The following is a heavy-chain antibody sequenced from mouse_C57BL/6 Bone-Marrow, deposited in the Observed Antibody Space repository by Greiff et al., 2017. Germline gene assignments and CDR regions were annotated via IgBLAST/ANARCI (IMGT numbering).Heavy chain of an antibody. D-gene: IGHD2-2*01. J-gene: IGHJ3*01. V-gene: IGHV8-8*01. CDR3: ARIPLIYGYDGWFAY. Sequence: QVTLKESGPGILQPSQTLSLTCSFSGFSLSTFGMGVGWIRQPSGKGLEWLAHIWWDDDKYYNPALKSRPTISKDTSKNQVFLKIANVDTADTATYYCARIPLIYGYDGWFAYWGQGTLVTGSA. CDR2: IWWDDDK. CDR1: GFSLSTFGMG.